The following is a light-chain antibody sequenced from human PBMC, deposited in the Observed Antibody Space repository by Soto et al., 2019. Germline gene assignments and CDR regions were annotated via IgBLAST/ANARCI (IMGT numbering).Light chain of an antibody. Sequence: ALTQGPGRLSTAPEESATVSCRASQSVSNSYLAWYQQKPGQAPRLLIYGASNRATGIPDRFSGSGSGTDFTLTISRLERDDFAVYYCQQYGSSGTFGQGTKVDIK. CDR2: GAS. V-gene: IGKV3-20*01. CDR1: QSVSNSY. CDR3: QQYGSSGT. J-gene: IGKJ1*01.